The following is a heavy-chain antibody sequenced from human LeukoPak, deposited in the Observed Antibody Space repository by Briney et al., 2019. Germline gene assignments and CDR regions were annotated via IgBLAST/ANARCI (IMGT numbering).Heavy chain of an antibody. D-gene: IGHD3-10*01. CDR2: IFHSGNT. Sequence: SETLSLTCSVSGYSIGGGYTWGWIRQPPGKGLEWIGNIFHSGNTYYNPSLKSRVTISVDTSKNQFSLKLTSVTAADTAVFFCARMKSYYWYFDLWGRGSLVTVSS. J-gene: IGHJ2*01. CDR1: GYSIGGGYT. CDR3: ARMKSYYWYFDL. V-gene: IGHV4-38-2*02.